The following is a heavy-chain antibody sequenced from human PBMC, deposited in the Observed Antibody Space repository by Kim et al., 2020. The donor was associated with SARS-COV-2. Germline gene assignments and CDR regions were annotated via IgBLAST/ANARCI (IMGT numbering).Heavy chain of an antibody. CDR1: GGTFSNYA. CDR2: IIPIFDTT. CDR3: AKDVGESVGSNWFDP. D-gene: IGHD2-15*01. J-gene: IGHJ5*02. Sequence: SVKVSCKASGGTFSNYAISWLRQARGQGLEWMGGIIPIFDTTYYAQKFQGRVTITADESTSTAYMEPSSLTSEDTAIYYCAKDVGESVGSNWFDPWGQG. V-gene: IGHV1-69*13.